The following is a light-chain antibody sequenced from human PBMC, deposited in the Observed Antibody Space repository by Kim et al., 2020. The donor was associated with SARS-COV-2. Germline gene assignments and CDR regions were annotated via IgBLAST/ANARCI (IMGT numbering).Light chain of an antibody. CDR2: EDN. CDR3: QSYDASDHAVV. J-gene: IGLJ2*01. CDR1: SGTIATNV. V-gene: IGLV6-57*03. Sequence: VTISCTRSSGTIATNVVQWYQQRPGSAPTTLIYEDNQRPSGVPDRFSGSIDGSSNSASLTISGLKTEVEAEYYCQSYDASDHAVVFGGGTQLTVL.